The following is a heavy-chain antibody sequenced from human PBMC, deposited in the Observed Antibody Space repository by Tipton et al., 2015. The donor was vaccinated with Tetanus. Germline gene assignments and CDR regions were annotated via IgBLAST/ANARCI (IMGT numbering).Heavy chain of an antibody. CDR2: IYYSGTT. CDR1: GGSMSSGGHY. Sequence: TLSLTCIVSGGSMSSGGHYGAWVRQSPGQGLEWIGEIYYSGTTNYNPSLKSRVTISTDKSKNQVSLRLNSVTAADTAVYFCARTPDYYYGMDVWGQGTTVTVSS. J-gene: IGHJ6*02. CDR3: ARTPDYYYGMDV. V-gene: IGHV4-61*05.